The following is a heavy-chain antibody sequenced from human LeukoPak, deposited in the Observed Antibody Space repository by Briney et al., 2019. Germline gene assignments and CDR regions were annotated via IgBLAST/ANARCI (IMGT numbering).Heavy chain of an antibody. D-gene: IGHD6-13*01. CDR2: INPSGGST. CDR3: AKGAAAGIFGVPSGY. V-gene: IGHV1-46*01. CDR1: GYTFTSYY. Sequence: ASVKVSCKASGYTFTSYYMHWVRQAPGQGLEWMGIINPSGGSTSYAQKFQGRVTMTRDTSTSTVYMELSSLRSEDTAVYYCAKGAAAGIFGVPSGYWGQGTLVTVSS. J-gene: IGHJ4*02.